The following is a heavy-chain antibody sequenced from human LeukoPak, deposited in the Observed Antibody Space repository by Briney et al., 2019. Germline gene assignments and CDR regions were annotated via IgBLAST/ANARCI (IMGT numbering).Heavy chain of an antibody. Sequence: QAGGSLRLSCAASGFTVSSNYMSWVRQAPGKGLECVGFIRNIAYGGTTEYAASVKGRFFLSRDDSKSIAYLQMHSLKTEDTAVYYCTRAVYNYYYYYMDVWGKGTTVTISS. CDR1: GFTVSSNY. CDR2: IRNIAYGGTT. CDR3: TRAVYNYYYYYMDV. V-gene: IGHV3-71*01. J-gene: IGHJ6*03.